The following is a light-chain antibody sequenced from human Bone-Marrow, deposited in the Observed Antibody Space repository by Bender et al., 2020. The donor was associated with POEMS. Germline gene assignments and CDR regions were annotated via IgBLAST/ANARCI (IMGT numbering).Light chain of an antibody. J-gene: IGLJ2*01. V-gene: IGLV2-14*01. CDR1: AFDVGGYNF. Sequence: QSALTQPASVSGSPGQSLTISCTGTAFDVGGYNFVSWFQQHPGKAPKLLIYEVSNRPPGISNRFSGSKAGNTASLTISRLRTEDEATYYCSSYSDSNTVVFGGGTKVTVL. CDR2: EVS. CDR3: SSYSDSNTVV.